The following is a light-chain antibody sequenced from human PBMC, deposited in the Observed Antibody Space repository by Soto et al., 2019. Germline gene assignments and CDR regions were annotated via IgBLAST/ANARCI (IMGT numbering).Light chain of an antibody. Sequence: QSALTQPASVSGSPGQSITISCTGSSDDIGTYEYISWHQHHPGKAPKLIIFGVYDRPSGVSYRFSGSKSGNTASLTIFGRQLEDEAVYYYSSYTSGSTLPWVFGTGTKLTVL. CDR1: SDDIGTYEY. CDR3: SSYTSGSTLPWV. V-gene: IGLV2-14*01. CDR2: GVY. J-gene: IGLJ1*01.